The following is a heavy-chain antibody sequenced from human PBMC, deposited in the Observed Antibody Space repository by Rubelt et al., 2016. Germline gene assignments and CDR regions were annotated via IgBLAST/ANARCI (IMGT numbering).Heavy chain of an antibody. J-gene: IGHJ6*02. CDR2: INHSGST. V-gene: IGHV4-34*01. Sequence: QVQLQQWGAGLLKPSETLSLTCAVYGGSFSGYYWSWIRQPPGKGLEWIGEINHSGSTNYNPSLKSRVTISVDTSTNQFSLKVNSVTAAGTAVYYCASGNDECYGMDVWGQGTTVTVSS. CDR1: GGSFSGYY. CDR3: ASGNDECYGMDV. D-gene: IGHD3-3*01.